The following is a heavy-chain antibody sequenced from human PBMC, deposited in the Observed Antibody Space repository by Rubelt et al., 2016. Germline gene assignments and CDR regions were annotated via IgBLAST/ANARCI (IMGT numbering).Heavy chain of an antibody. CDR2: IYYSGST. CDR3: ARRSSDYKTRKEY. Sequence: QVQLQESGPGLVKPSETLSLTCTVSGGSISSYYWSWIRQPPGKGLEWIGYIYYSGSTNYNPSLKSRVTFSVDTSKNQFSLTLSSVTAADTAVYYCARRSSDYKTRKEYWGQGTLVTVSS. V-gene: IGHV4-59*01. D-gene: IGHD4-11*01. J-gene: IGHJ4*02. CDR1: GGSISSYY.